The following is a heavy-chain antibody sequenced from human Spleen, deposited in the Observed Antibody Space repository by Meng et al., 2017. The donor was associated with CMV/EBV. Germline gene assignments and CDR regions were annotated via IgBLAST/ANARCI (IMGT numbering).Heavy chain of an antibody. CDR3: ARDYGTGWSNGMDV. Sequence: GGSLRLSCAASGFTFSGYWMHWVRQPPGTGLVWVSRINSDGSRTTYADSVKGRFTISRDNAKNSLYLQMNSLRVEDTALYYCARDYGTGWSNGMDVWGQGTTVTVSS. CDR2: INSDGSRT. CDR1: GFTFSGYW. V-gene: IGHV3-74*01. J-gene: IGHJ6*02. D-gene: IGHD6-19*01.